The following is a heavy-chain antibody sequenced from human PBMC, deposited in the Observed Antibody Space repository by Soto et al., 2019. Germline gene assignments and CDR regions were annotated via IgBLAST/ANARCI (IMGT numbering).Heavy chain of an antibody. CDR2: INHSGST. CDR1: GGSISSSNW. V-gene: IGHV4-4*02. Sequence: PSETLSLTCAVSGGSISSSNWWSWVRQPPGKGLEWIGEINHSGSTNYNPSLKSRVTISVDTSKNQFSLKLSSVTAADTAVYYCARGRVRYSSGWSVGPPRFYYYYGMDVWGQGTTVTVSS. D-gene: IGHD6-19*01. J-gene: IGHJ6*02. CDR3: ARGRVRYSSGWSVGPPRFYYYYGMDV.